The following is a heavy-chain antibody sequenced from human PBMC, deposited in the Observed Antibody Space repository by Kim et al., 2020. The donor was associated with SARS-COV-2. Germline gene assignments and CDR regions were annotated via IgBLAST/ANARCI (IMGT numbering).Heavy chain of an antibody. D-gene: IGHD3-9*01. CDR1: GDSVSSNSAA. V-gene: IGHV6-1*01. CDR2: TYYRSKWYN. CDR3: ARDGYDILTGSRGYYYYYGMDV. Sequence: SQTLSLTCAISGDSVSSNSAAWNWIRQSPSRGLEWLGRTYYRSKWYNDYAVSVKRRITINPDTSKNQFSLQLNSVTPEDTAVYYCARDGYDILTGSRGYYYYYGMDVWGQGTTVTVSS. J-gene: IGHJ6*02.